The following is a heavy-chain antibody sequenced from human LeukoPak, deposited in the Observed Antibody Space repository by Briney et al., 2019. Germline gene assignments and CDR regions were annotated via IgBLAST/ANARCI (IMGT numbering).Heavy chain of an antibody. CDR2: INPNSGGT. D-gene: IGHD3-9*01. V-gene: IGHV1-2*06. CDR3: ATEMTGTALY. Sequence: ASVKVSGKASGYTFTGYYMHWVRQAPGQGLEWMGRINPNSGGTNYAPKIQGRVTMTRDKSISTAYLELSRLRSDDTAVYYCATEMTGTALYWGQGTLVTVSS. CDR1: GYTFTGYY. J-gene: IGHJ4*02.